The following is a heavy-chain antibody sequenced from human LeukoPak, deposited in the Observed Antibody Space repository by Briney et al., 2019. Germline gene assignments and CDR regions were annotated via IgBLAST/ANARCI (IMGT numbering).Heavy chain of an antibody. J-gene: IGHJ6*02. V-gene: IGHV1-69*01. CDR2: IIPIFGTA. D-gene: IGHD3-3*01. CDR3: ARRSYEDYYGMDV. Sequence: ASVKVSCKASGGTFSSYAISWVPQAPGQGLEWMGGIIPIFGTANYAQKFQGRVTITADESTSTAYMELSSLRSEDTAVYYCARRSYEDYYGMDVWGQGTTVTVSS. CDR1: GGTFSSYA.